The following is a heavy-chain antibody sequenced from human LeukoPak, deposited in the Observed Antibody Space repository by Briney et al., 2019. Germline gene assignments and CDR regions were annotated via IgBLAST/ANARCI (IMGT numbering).Heavy chain of an antibody. CDR3: ARDYSSSLGYYFGY. V-gene: IGHV4-30-2*01. J-gene: IGHJ4*02. CDR2: IYYSGST. D-gene: IGHD6-13*01. Sequence: SETLSLTCTVSGDSISSGGYYRSWIRQPPGKGPEWIGYIYYSGSTYYNPSLKSRVTILIDTSKNQFSLKLRSVTAADTAIYYCARDYSSSLGYYFGYWGQGTLVTVSS. CDR1: GDSISSGGYY.